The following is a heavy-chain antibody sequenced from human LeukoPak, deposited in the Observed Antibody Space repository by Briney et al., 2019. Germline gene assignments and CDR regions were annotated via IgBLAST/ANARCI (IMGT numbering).Heavy chain of an antibody. V-gene: IGHV3-72*01. J-gene: IGHJ3*02. Sequence: GGSLRLSCAASGVTFSDHYMEWVRQAPGKGLEWVGRIRNKANSYTTEYAASVKGRFTISKNSLYLQMNSLKIEDTAVYYCASNPPSGIVVFDMWGQGTMVTVSS. CDR3: ASNPPSGIVVFDM. D-gene: IGHD1-26*01. CDR2: IRNKANSYTT. CDR1: GVTFSDHY.